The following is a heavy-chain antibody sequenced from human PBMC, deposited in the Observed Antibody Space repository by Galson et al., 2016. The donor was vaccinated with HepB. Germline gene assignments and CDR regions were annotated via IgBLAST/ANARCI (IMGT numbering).Heavy chain of an antibody. CDR3: AKDRGTFLPPVNWFDP. Sequence: SLRLSCAASGFTFTDYGMHWVRQAPGKGLEWVAVISYDGSTPYIADSVRGRFSISRDNSKNTLYLQMNSLRADDTAFYYCAKDRGTFLPPVNWFDPWGQGTLVSVSS. D-gene: IGHD2/OR15-2a*01. V-gene: IGHV3-30*18. CDR1: GFTFTDYG. CDR2: ISYDGSTP. J-gene: IGHJ5*02.